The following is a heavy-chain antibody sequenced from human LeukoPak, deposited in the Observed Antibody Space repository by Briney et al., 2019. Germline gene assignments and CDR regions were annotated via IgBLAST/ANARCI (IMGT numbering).Heavy chain of an antibody. CDR3: AKVSDTTMVYFFDY. D-gene: IGHD5-18*01. CDR2: ISDSGGTT. V-gene: IGHV3-23*01. CDR1: GFTFSSYD. Sequence: GGSLRLSCAASGFTFSSYDISWVRQAPGKGLEWVSAISDSGGTTYYADSVKGRFTISRDNSKNTLYLQMNSLGAEDTAVYYCAKVSDTTMVYFFDYWGQGILVTVSS. J-gene: IGHJ4*02.